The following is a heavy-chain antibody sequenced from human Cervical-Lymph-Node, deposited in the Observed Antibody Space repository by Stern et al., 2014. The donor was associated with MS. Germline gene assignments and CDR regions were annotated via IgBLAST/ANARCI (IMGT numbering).Heavy chain of an antibody. D-gene: IGHD6-19*01. Sequence: VQLVESEAEVKKPGASVKVSCKASGYTFSKYGISWVRQAPGQGLEWMGWISGYNDDTNYVEKFQGRVTMTTDTSTSTAYLELRSLRSDDTAVYYCARDPHIAVAGTGGGFDPWGQGTLVTVSS. CDR2: ISGYNDDT. J-gene: IGHJ5*02. CDR1: GYTFSKYG. CDR3: ARDPHIAVAGTGGGFDP. V-gene: IGHV1-18*01.